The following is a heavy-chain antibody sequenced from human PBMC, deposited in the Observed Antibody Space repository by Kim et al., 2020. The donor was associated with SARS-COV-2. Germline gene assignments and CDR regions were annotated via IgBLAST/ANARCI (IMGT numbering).Heavy chain of an antibody. CDR2: ISAYNGNT. D-gene: IGHD3-22*01. CDR1: GYTFTSYG. V-gene: IGHV1-18*01. CDR3: ASDCGPDYYDSSGYYPCDY. J-gene: IGHJ4*02. Sequence: ASVKVSCKASGYTFTSYGISWVRQAPGQGLEWMGWISAYNGNTNYAQKLQGRVTMTTDTSTSTAYMELRSLRSDDTAVYYCASDCGPDYYDSSGYYPCDYWGQGTLVTVSS.